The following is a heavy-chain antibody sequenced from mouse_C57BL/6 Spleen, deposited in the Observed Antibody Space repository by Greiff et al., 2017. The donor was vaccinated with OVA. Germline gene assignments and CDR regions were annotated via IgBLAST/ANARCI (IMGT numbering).Heavy chain of an antibody. J-gene: IGHJ2*01. CDR2: INPNNGGT. CDR3: ARSSTTVVDIDY. V-gene: IGHV1-26*01. D-gene: IGHD1-1*01. CDR1: GYTFTDYY. Sequence: VQLQQSGPELVKPGASVKISCKASGYTFTDYYMNWVKQSPGKSLEWIGDINPNNGGTSYNQKFKGKATLTVDTSSSTAYMELRSLTSEDSAVYYCARSSTTVVDIDYWGQGTTLTVSS.